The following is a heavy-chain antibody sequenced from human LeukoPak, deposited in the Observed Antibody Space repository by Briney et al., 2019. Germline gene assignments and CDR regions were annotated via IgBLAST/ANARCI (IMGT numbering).Heavy chain of an antibody. CDR1: GFTFNSYS. CDR2: ISSSSSTI. V-gene: IGHV3-48*01. J-gene: IGHJ4*02. D-gene: IGHD4-23*01. Sequence: PGGSLRLSCAASGFTFNSYSMNWVRQAPGKGLEWVSYISSSSSTIYYADSVKGRFTISRDNAKNSLYLQMNSLRAEDTAVYYCARDLNDYGGNSDYWGQGTLVTVSS. CDR3: ARDLNDYGGNSDY.